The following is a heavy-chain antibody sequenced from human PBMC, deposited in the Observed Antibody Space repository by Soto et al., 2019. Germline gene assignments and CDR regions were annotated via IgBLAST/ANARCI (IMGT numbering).Heavy chain of an antibody. Sequence: EVQLLESGGGLVQPGGSLRLSCAASGFTFSTCAMSWVRQAPGKGLEWVGRIKSKTDGGTTDYAAPVKGRFTISRDDSKNTLYLQMNSLKTEDTAVYYCTTGPGEQQPPLYWGQGTLVTVSS. J-gene: IGHJ4*02. CDR3: TTGPGEQQPPLY. D-gene: IGHD6-13*01. CDR1: GFTFSTCA. V-gene: IGHV3-15*01. CDR2: IKSKTDGGTT.